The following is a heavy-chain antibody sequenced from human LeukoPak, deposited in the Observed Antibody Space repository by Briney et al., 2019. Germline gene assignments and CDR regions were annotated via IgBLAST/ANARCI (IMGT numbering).Heavy chain of an antibody. V-gene: IGHV3-23*01. Sequence: GGSLRLSCAASGFTFSSYAMSWVRQAPGKGLEWLTAISGSGGSTYYADSVKGRFTISRDNSKNTLYLQMNSLRAEDAAVYYCAKDLSRLYYYYGMDVWGQGTTVTVSS. CDR3: AKDLSRLYYYYGMDV. CDR2: ISGSGGST. CDR1: GFTFSSYA. J-gene: IGHJ6*02. D-gene: IGHD2/OR15-2a*01.